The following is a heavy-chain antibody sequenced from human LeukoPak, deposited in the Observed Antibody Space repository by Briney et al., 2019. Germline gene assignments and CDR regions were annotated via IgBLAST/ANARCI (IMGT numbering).Heavy chain of an antibody. J-gene: IGHJ4*02. CDR1: GFTFSSCA. CDR3: AKDLDYPTLPTCDY. Sequence: QSGGSLRLSCAASGFTFSSCAKSWVRQAPGKGLEWVSAISGSGGSTYYADSVKRRFTISRDNSKNTLYLQMNSLRAEDTAVYYCAKDLDYPTLPTCDYWGQGTLVTVSS. D-gene: IGHD4-11*01. V-gene: IGHV3-23*01. CDR2: ISGSGGST.